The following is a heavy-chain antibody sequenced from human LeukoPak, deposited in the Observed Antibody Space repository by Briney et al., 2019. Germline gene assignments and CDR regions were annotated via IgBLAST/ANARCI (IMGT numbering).Heavy chain of an antibody. CDR1: GGSFSGYY. CDR3: ATSARSEYFQH. Sequence: SETLSLTCAVYGGSFSGYYWSWIRQPPGKGLEWIGEINHSGSTNYNPSLKSRVTISVDTSKNQFSLKLSSVAAADTAVYYCATSARSEYFQHWGQGTLVTVSS. CDR2: INHSGST. J-gene: IGHJ1*01. V-gene: IGHV4-34*01. D-gene: IGHD1-26*01.